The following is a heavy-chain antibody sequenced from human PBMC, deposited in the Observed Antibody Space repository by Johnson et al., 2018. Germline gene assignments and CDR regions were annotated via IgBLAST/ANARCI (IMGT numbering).Heavy chain of an antibody. CDR2: IIPIFGTA. CDR1: GGTFTTYA. Sequence: QVQLVQSGAEVKKPGSSVKVSCKASGGTFTTYAISWVRQAPGQGLEWMGGIIPIFGTANYAHNFQGRVPITPDRSTTTSYLELNSLTSEDTAVDYCARGRGDIALTVAFDIWGQGTMVTVSS. V-gene: IGHV1-69*14. CDR3: ARGRGDIALTVAFDI. D-gene: IGHD2-8*01. J-gene: IGHJ3*02.